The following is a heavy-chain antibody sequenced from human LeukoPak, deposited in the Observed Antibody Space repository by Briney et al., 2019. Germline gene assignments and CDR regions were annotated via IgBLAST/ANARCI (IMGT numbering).Heavy chain of an antibody. CDR3: ARSGGAVAGLDY. CDR1: GFTFSSYG. V-gene: IGHV3-30*03. D-gene: IGHD6-19*01. Sequence: GGSLRLSCAASGFTFSSYGMHWVRQAPGKGLEWVAVISYDGSNKYYADSVKGRFTISRDNPKNTLYLQMNSLRAEDTAVYYCARSGGAVAGLDYWGQGTLVTVSS. CDR2: ISYDGSNK. J-gene: IGHJ4*02.